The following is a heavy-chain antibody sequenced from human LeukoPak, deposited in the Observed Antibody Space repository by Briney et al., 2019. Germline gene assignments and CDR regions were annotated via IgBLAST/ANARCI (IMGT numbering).Heavy chain of an antibody. D-gene: IGHD3-10*02. V-gene: IGHV3-30*18. CDR3: AKVPRSMGPYVE. Sequence: GGSLRLSCAASGFTFSSYGMHWVRQAPGKGLEWVAVISRDGSNKYYADSVKGRFTISRDNSKNTLYLQMNSLRAEDTVVYYCAKVPRSMGPYVEWGQGTLVTVSS. CDR2: ISRDGSNK. J-gene: IGHJ4*02. CDR1: GFTFSSYG.